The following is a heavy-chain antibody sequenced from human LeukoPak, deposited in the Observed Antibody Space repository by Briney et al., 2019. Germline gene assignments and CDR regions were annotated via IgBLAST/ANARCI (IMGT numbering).Heavy chain of an antibody. D-gene: IGHD4-17*01. Sequence: SETLSLTCSVFGGSISSTTYYWVWIRQPPGKEPECTASIHYTGRAYYNPSLKSRVTISADTSKNHFSLKLSSVTAADTAVYYCARHFDNGDYKKTFDIWGQGTMVTVSS. CDR1: GGSISSTTYY. CDR3: ARHFDNGDYKKTFDI. CDR2: IHYTGRA. J-gene: IGHJ3*02. V-gene: IGHV4-39*01.